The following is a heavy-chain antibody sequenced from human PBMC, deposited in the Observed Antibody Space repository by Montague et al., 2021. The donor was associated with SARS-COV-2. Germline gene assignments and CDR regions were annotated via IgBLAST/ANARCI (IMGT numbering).Heavy chain of an antibody. V-gene: IGHV3-23*01. D-gene: IGHD3-22*01. CDR2: IGGNGRGT. J-gene: IGHJ4*02. CDR1: GFSFSTYA. Sequence: PLRLSCAASGFSFSTYAMIWVRQAPGKGLEWVAAIGGNGRGTYHAASVKGRFTISRDNSKSTVNLQMNSLTVGDTAVYFCVKAYDSGGYNYERGADYWGQGTRVTVS. CDR3: VKAYDSGGYNYERGADY.